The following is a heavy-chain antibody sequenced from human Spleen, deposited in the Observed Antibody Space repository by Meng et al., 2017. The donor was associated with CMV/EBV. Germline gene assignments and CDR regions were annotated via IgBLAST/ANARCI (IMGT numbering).Heavy chain of an antibody. J-gene: IGHJ4*02. Sequence: GESLKISCAASGFTFSHYAMHWVRQAPGKGLEWVAVISLDGSNEYYADSVKGRFTISRDNLKNTLYLQMNSLRLDDTAVYYCARVRSCGDACYWKGLPPEYWGQGALVTVSS. V-gene: IGHV3-30*04. CDR2: ISLDGSNE. CDR1: GFTFSHYA. D-gene: IGHD2-21*01. CDR3: ARVRSCGDACYWKGLPPEY.